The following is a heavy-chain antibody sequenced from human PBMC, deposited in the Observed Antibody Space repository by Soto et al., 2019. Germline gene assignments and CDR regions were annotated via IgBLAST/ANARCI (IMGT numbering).Heavy chain of an antibody. CDR1: GLTFSSYA. CDR3: AKFVPGFGGLSWSRENWFDP. J-gene: IGHJ5*02. D-gene: IGHD3-10*01. V-gene: IGHV3-23*01. CDR2: ISGSGGST. Sequence: GGSLRLSCAASGLTFSSYAMSWVRQAPGKGLEWVSAISGSGGSTYYADSVKGRFTISRDNSKNTLYLQMNSLRAEDTAVYYSAKFVPGFGGLSWSRENWFDPWGQGTLVTVSS.